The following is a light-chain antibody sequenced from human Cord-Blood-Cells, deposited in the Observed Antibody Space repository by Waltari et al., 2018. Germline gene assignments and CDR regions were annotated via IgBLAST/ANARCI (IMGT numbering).Light chain of an antibody. CDR2: DVS. J-gene: IGLJ3*02. Sequence: QSALTQPASVSGSPGQSITISCTGTSRDVGGYNYVSWYQQHPGKAPKLMIYDVSKRPSGVSNRFSGSKSGNTASLTMSGLQAEDEADYYCSSYTSSSTWVFGGGTKLTVL. V-gene: IGLV2-14*01. CDR1: SRDVGGYNY. CDR3: SSYTSSSTWV.